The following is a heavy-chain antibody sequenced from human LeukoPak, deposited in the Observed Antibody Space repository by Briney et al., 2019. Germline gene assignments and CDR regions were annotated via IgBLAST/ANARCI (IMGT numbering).Heavy chain of an antibody. D-gene: IGHD3-10*01. CDR1: GYSFTSYW. CDR2: IDPSDSYT. CDR3: ARGTPTGGSGSYYSFDY. J-gene: IGHJ4*02. V-gene: IGHV5-10-1*01. Sequence: GESLKISCKGSGYSFTSYWISWVRQMPGKGLEWMGRIDPSDSYTNYSPSFQGHVTISADKSISTAYLQWSSLKASDTDMYYCARGTPTGGSGSYYSFDYWGQGTLVTVSS.